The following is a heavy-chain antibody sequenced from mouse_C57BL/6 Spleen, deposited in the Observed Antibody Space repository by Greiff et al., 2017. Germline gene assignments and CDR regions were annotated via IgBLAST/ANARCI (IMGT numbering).Heavy chain of an antibody. J-gene: IGHJ3*01. CDR2: ISYDGSN. D-gene: IGHD2-1*01. CDR3: ARDGIYYGNYVWFAY. Sequence: VQLKESGPGLVKPSQSLSLTCSVTGYSITSGYYWNWIRQFPGNKLEWLGYISYDGSNNYNPSLKNRISITRDTSKNQFFLKLNSVTTEDTATYYCARDGIYYGNYVWFAYWGQGTLVTVSA. CDR1: GYSITSGYY. V-gene: IGHV3-6*01.